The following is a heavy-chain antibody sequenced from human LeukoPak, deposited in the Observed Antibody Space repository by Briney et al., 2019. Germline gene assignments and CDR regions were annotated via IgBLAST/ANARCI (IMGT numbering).Heavy chain of an antibody. D-gene: IGHD3-9*01. CDR1: GFTFSSYG. V-gene: IGHV3-30*03. CDR2: ISYDGSNK. CDR3: AVGTAYYPY. J-gene: IGHJ4*02. Sequence: GRSLRLSCAASGFTFSSYGMHWVRQAPGKGLEWVAVISYDGSNKYYADSVKGRFTISRDNSKNTLYLQMNSLRAEDTAVYYCAVGTAYYPYWGQGTLVTVSS.